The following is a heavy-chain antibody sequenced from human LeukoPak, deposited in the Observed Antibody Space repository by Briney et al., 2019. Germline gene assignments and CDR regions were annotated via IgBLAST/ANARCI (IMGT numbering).Heavy chain of an antibody. D-gene: IGHD3-22*01. CDR3: AREGESGYYYVFDY. Sequence: GGSLRLSCAASGITFSSYDMHWVRQAPGKGLEWVAVIWYDGSNKYYADSVKGRFTISRDNSKSTLYLQMNSLRAEDTAVYYCAREGESGYYYVFDYWGQGTLSPSPQ. J-gene: IGHJ4*02. CDR1: GITFSSYD. CDR2: IWYDGSNK. V-gene: IGHV3-33*01.